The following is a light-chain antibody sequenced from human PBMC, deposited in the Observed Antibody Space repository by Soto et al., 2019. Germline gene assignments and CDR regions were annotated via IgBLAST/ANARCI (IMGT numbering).Light chain of an antibody. CDR3: QQYNSYPWT. CDR2: KAS. V-gene: IGKV1-5*03. Sequence: DIQMTQSPSTLSASVGDRVTITCRASQSISSWLAWYQQKPGKAPRLLIYKASSLASGVPSRFSGSGSGTDFTLTISSLQPDDFATYCCQQYNSYPWTFGQGTKVEIK. J-gene: IGKJ1*01. CDR1: QSISSW.